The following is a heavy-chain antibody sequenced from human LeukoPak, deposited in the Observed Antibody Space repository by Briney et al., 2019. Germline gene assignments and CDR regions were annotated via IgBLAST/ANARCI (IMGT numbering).Heavy chain of an antibody. J-gene: IGHJ4*02. Sequence: ASVKVSCKAPGGTFSSYAISWVRQAPGQGLEWMGRIIPILGIANYAQKFQGRVTITADKSTSTAYMELSSLRSEDTAVYYCARSPLQLWLQSLDYWGQGTLVTVPS. D-gene: IGHD5-18*01. V-gene: IGHV1-69*04. CDR3: ARSPLQLWLQSLDY. CDR1: GGTFSSYA. CDR2: IIPILGIA.